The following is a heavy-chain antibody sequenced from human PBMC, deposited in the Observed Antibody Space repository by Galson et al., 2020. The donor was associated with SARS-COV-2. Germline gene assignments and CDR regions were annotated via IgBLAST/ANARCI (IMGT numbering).Heavy chain of an antibody. CDR3: AKEVPVTGRTDAYFQH. D-gene: IGHD6-19*01. Sequence: GGSLRLSCAASGFTFSSSAMTWVRQAPGKGLEWVSEIRGSGGTTYYADSVKGRFTISRDTSKNTWYLQMNSLRAEDTAIYSCAKEVPVTGRTDAYFQHWGQGTLVTVSS. V-gene: IGHV3-23*01. J-gene: IGHJ1*01. CDR2: IRGSGGTT. CDR1: GFTFSSSA.